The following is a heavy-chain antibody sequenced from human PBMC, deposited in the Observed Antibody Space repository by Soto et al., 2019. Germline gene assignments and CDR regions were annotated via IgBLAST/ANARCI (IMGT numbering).Heavy chain of an antibody. J-gene: IGHJ5*02. V-gene: IGHV4-34*01. Sequence: SETLSLTCAVYGGSFSGYYWSWIRQPPGKGLEWIGEINHSGSTNYNPSLKSRVTISVDTSKNQFSLKLSSVTAADTAVYYCARGGVVEVVVPAAWGQRIRFDPWGQGTLVTVSS. CDR1: GGSFSGYY. CDR3: ARGGVVEVVVPAAWGQRIRFDP. CDR2: INHSGST. D-gene: IGHD2-2*01.